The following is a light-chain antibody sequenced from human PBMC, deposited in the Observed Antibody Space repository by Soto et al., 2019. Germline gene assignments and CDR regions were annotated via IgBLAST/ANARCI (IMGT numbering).Light chain of an antibody. CDR3: QQYNNWRT. Sequence: EIVMTQSPATLSVSPGERATLSCRASQSVSSNLAWYQQKPGQAPRLLIYGASTRATGIPARLSGSGSGTEFTLTIYSLQSEASAVYYCQQYNNWRTFGQGTNVEIK. J-gene: IGKJ1*01. V-gene: IGKV3-15*01. CDR2: GAS. CDR1: QSVSSN.